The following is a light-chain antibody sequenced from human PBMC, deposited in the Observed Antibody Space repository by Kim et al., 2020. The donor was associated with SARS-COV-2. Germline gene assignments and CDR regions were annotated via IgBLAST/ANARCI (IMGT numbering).Light chain of an antibody. J-gene: IGKJ2*01. CDR2: GAS. CDR3: QQYNKWPPYT. V-gene: IGKV3-15*01. Sequence: EILMTQSPATLSGSPGERATLSCRASQSVSSNLAWYQQKPGQAPRLLIYGASTRATGIPARFSGSGSGTEFTLTISSLQSEDFAVYYCQQYNKWPPYTCGQGNKLEI. CDR1: QSVSSN.